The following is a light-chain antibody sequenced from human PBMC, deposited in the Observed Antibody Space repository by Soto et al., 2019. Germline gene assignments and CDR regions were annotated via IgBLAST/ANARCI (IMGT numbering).Light chain of an antibody. CDR1: MCDVGAYNL. CDR2: EVR. V-gene: IGLV2-14*01. Sequence: QSVLTQPASVSGSTGQSITISCAGTMCDVGAYNLVSWYQQHPGRVPELIIYEVRNRPSGISFRFSGSKSGNTASLTISGPQAEDEADYYCSSFTSTSALIFGGGTKVTV. J-gene: IGLJ2*01. CDR3: SSFTSTSALI.